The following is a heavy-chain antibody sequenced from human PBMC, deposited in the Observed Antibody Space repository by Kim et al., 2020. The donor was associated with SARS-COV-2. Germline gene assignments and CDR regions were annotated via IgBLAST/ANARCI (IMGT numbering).Heavy chain of an antibody. CDR2: ISAYNGNT. J-gene: IGHJ4*02. V-gene: IGHV1-18*04. D-gene: IGHD3-22*01. Sequence: ASVKVSCKASGYTFTSYGISWVRQAPGQGLEWMGWISAYNGNTNYAQKLQGRVTMTTDTSTSTAYMELRSLRSDDTAVYYCARGSGEEGFVGRGVRGYYDSSGYYYVDWGQGTLVTVSS. CDR3: ARGSGEEGFVGRGVRGYYDSSGYYYVD. CDR1: GYTFTSYG.